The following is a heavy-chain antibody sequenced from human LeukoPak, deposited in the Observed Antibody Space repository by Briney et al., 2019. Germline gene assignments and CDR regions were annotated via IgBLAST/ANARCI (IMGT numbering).Heavy chain of an antibody. CDR2: IYYSGAT. V-gene: IGHV4-59*08. Sequence: PSETLSLTCTVSGGYISSYYWSWIRQAPGRGLEWIGHIYYSGATNYNPSLESRVTISVDTSKNQFSLKLTSVTATDTALYYCARGGTDFDYWGQGTLVTVSS. CDR3: ARGGTDFDY. J-gene: IGHJ4*02. CDR1: GGYISSYY. D-gene: IGHD2-15*01.